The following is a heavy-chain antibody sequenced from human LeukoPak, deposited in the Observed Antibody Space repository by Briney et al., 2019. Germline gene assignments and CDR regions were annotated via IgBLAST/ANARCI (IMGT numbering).Heavy chain of an antibody. CDR3: AKLKYVGIAVALPDY. J-gene: IGHJ4*02. CDR1: GFTFSSYA. V-gene: IGHV3-23*01. CDR2: ISGSGGST. D-gene: IGHD6-19*01. Sequence: GGSLRLSCEASGFTFSSYAMSWVRQAPGKGLEWVSAISGSGGSTYYADSVKGRFTISRDNSKNTLYLQMNSLRAEDTAVYYCAKLKYVGIAVALPDYWGQGTLVTVSS.